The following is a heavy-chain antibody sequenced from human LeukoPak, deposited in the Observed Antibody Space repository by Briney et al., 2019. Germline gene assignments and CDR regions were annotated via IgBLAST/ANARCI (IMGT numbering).Heavy chain of an antibody. J-gene: IGHJ6*02. CDR3: AADGTGTFYYYYSMDV. Sequence: PSETLSLTCAVYGGSFSGYYWSWIRQPPGKGLEWIGEINHSGSTNYNPSLKSRVTISVDTSKNQFSLKLSSVTAADTAVYYCAADGTGTFYYYYSMDVWGQGTTVTVSS. CDR1: GGSFSGYY. D-gene: IGHD1-7*01. CDR2: INHSGST. V-gene: IGHV4-34*01.